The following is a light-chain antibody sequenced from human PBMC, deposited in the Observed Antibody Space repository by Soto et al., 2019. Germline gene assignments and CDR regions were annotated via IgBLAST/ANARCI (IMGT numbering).Light chain of an antibody. CDR3: HQRSNWLT. V-gene: IGKV3-11*01. CDR1: QSISKY. J-gene: IGKJ4*01. CDR2: DAS. Sequence: EIVLTQSPATLSLSPGERATLSCRASQSISKYLAWYQQKPGQAPRLLIFDASNRATGIPARFSGSGSGTDFTLPITSLEPEDFAVYYCHQRSNWLTFGGGTKGEIK.